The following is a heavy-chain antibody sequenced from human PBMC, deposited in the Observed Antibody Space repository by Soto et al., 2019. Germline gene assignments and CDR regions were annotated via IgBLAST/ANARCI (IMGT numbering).Heavy chain of an antibody. CDR1: GGSFSGYY. D-gene: IGHD3-10*01. CDR2: VNHSGST. J-gene: IGHJ6*02. V-gene: IGHV4-34*01. Sequence: QVQLQQWGAGLLKPSETLSLTCGVYGGSFSGYYWSWIRQPPGKGLEWIGEVNHSGSTNYNPSLKSRGPSSVGRTKNQFSRKLSSVTAADTALYYCARKYLPYYGSGSPYGMDVWGQGTTVTVSS. CDR3: ARKYLPYYGSGSPYGMDV.